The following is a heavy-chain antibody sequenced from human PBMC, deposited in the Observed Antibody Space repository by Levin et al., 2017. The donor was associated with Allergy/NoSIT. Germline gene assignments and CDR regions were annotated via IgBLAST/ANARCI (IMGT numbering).Heavy chain of an antibody. CDR3: ARRYYSLGTYYMDV. CDR2: IYRGGTT. CDR1: GFTVSSHY. D-gene: IGHD3-10*01. V-gene: IGHV3-66*01. J-gene: IGHJ6*03. Sequence: GESLKISCAASGFTVSSHYMSWVRQAPGKGLEWVSLIYRGGTTYYADSVKGRFTISRDNSNNTLYLQMNSLRAEDTAVYYCARRYYSLGTYYMDVWGKGTTVTVAS.